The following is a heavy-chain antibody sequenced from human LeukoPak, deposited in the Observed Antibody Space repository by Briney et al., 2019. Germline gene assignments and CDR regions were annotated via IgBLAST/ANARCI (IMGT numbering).Heavy chain of an antibody. CDR3: ARDNDFFDY. V-gene: IGHV4-39*07. Sequence: SETLSLTCTVSGGSISSSSYYWGWIRQPPGKGLEWIGTIYYSGSTYYNPSLKSRVTISVDTSKNQFSLKLTSVTAADTAAYYCARDNDFFDYWGQGTLVTVSS. J-gene: IGHJ4*02. CDR2: IYYSGST. CDR1: GGSISSSSYY.